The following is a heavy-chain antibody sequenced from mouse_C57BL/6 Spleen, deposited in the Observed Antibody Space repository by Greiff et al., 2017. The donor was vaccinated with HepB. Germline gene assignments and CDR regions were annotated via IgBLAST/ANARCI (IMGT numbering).Heavy chain of an antibody. CDR2: IHPNSGST. D-gene: IGHD3-1*01. CDR3: ARGGHWFAY. Sequence: IQLQQSGAELVKPGASVKLSCKASGYTFTSYWMHWVKQRPGQGLEWIGMIHPNSGSTNYNEKFKSKATLTVDKSSSTAYMQLSSLTSEDAAVYYCARGGHWFAYWGQGTLVTVSA. J-gene: IGHJ3*01. CDR1: GYTFTSYW. V-gene: IGHV1-64*01.